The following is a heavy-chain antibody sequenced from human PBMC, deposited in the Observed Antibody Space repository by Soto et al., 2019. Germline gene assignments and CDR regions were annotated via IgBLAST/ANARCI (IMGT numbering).Heavy chain of an antibody. CDR3: ARADGYKRDDALDI. CDR1: AFTFSSYW. CDR2: INSDGSST. V-gene: IGHV3-74*01. D-gene: IGHD5-12*01. Sequence: GGSLRLSCAASAFTFSSYWMHWVRQAPGKGLVWVAGINSDGSSTNYADSVKGRLTISRDNAKNTLYLQMNSLRAEDTALYYCARADGYKRDDALDIWGPGTMVTVSS. J-gene: IGHJ3*02.